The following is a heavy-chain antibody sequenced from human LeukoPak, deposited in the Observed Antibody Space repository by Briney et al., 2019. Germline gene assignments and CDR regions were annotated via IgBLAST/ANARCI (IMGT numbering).Heavy chain of an antibody. Sequence: EASVTVSCKATGYTFTSYGISWVGQAPGQGLEGMGWISAYNGDTNYSQKFQGRVTMTTDTSTSTAYMELRSLGSDDTAVYYCARHYHISSWPEYFDYWGQGTLVTVSS. CDR1: GYTFTSYG. CDR3: ARHYHISSWPEYFDY. J-gene: IGHJ4*02. V-gene: IGHV1-18*01. CDR2: ISAYNGDT. D-gene: IGHD6-13*01.